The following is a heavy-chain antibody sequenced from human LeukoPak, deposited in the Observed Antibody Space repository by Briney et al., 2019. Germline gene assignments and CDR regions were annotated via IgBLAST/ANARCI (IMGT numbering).Heavy chain of an antibody. J-gene: IGHJ4*02. CDR1: GFTFSSYA. D-gene: IGHD1-26*01. V-gene: IGHV3-30*04. Sequence: GGSLRLSCAASGFTFSSYAMHWVRQAPGKGLEWVAVISYDGSNKYYADSVKGRFTISRDNSKNTLYLQMNSLRAEDTAVYYCARSGVGPFDDWGQGTLVTVSS. CDR2: ISYDGSNK. CDR3: ARSGVGPFDD.